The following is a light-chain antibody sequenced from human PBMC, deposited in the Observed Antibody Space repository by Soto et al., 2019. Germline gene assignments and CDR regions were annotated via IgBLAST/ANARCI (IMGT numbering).Light chain of an antibody. J-gene: IGKJ4*01. Sequence: DIHMTQSPSTLSASVGDRVTITCRASQSISSWLAWYQQKPGKAPKLLIYDASNLETGVPSRFSGSGSGTDFTFTISSLQPEDIATYYCQQYDNLPLTFGGGTTGDIK. V-gene: IGKV1-33*01. CDR1: QSISSW. CDR3: QQYDNLPLT. CDR2: DAS.